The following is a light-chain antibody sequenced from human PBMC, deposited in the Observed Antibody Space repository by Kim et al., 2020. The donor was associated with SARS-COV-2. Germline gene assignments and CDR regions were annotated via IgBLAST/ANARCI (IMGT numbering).Light chain of an antibody. Sequence: EIVLTQSPGTLSLSPGERATLSCRASQSVSRNYLAWYHQKPGQAPRLLIYGASSRATGIPDRFSGSGSGTDFTLTISRLEPEDFAVYYCQQYGSSRTFGPGTKVDIK. V-gene: IGKV3-20*01. CDR2: GAS. CDR3: QQYGSSRT. J-gene: IGKJ3*01. CDR1: QSVSRNY.